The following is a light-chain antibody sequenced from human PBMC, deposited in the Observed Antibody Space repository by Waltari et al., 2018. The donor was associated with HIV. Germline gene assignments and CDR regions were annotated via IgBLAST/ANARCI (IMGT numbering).Light chain of an antibody. Sequence: NFMLTQPHSVSESPGKTVTISCTRSSGSIVSNYVQWYQQRPGSAPTTVIYEDNQSPSGVPDRFSGSIDSSSNSASLTISGLKTEDEADYYCQSYDSTNWVFGGATKLTVL. CDR1: SGSIVSNY. V-gene: IGLV6-57*04. CDR2: EDN. J-gene: IGLJ3*02. CDR3: QSYDSTNWV.